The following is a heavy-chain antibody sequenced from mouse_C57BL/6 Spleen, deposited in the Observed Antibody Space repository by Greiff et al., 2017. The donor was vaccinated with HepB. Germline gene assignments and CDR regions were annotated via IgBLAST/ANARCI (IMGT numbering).Heavy chain of an antibody. V-gene: IGHV1-5*01. D-gene: IGHD4-1*01. J-gene: IGHJ4*01. CDR1: GYTFTSYW. CDR2: IYPGNSDT. Sequence: VQLKQSGTVLARPGASVKMSCKTSGYTFTSYWMHWVKQRPGQGLEWIGAIYPGNSDTSYNQKLKGKDKLTAVTSASTAYIELSSLTNEDSAVYYCTRSNWDYAMDYWGQGTSVTVSS. CDR3: TRSNWDYAMDY.